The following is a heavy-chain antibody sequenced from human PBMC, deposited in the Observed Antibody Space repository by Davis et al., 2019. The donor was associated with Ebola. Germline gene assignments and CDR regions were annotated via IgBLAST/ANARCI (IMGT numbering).Heavy chain of an antibody. Sequence: SETLSLTCVVSGGAINTGGYSWTWIRQPPGKGLEWIGSIYHTGSTWYNPSLKSRVIMSMDVPRNQFSLRLTSVTAADTAVYYYAGYDYWFDPWGRGTQVTVSS. CDR2: IYHTGST. V-gene: IGHV4-30-2*01. D-gene: IGHD5-12*01. J-gene: IGHJ5*02. CDR1: GGAINTGGYS. CDR3: AGYDYWFDP.